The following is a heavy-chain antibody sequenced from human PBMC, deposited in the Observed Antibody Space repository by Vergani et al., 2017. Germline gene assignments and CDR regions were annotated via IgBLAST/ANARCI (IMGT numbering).Heavy chain of an antibody. J-gene: IGHJ5*02. D-gene: IGHD2-21*02. CDR3: AKYLRDSTDGLPYS. V-gene: IGHV3-30*02. CDR1: GFTFSNFG. Sequence: QVQLVESAGGVVQPGGSLRLSCAASGFTFSNFGMHWIRQAPGKGLEWLAYIGKDVISTRYRDAVKGRFTVSRDNSKDILYLQMDSLRSEDTALYYCAKYLRDSTDGLPYSWCPGTLVIVSS. CDR2: IGKDVIST.